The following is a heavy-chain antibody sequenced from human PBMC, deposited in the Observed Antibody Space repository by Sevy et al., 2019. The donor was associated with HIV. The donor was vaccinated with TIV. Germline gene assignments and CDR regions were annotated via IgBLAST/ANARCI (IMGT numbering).Heavy chain of an antibody. D-gene: IGHD2-8*02. J-gene: IGHJ5*02. CDR1: GFTFSDYY. V-gene: IGHV3-11*01. CDR3: ARERGVLTGWFDP. CDR2: ISSSGSTI. Sequence: GGSLRLSCAASGFTFSDYYMSWIRQAPGKGLEWVSYISSSGSTIYYAYSVKGRFTISRDNAKNALYLQMNSLRAEDTAVYYCARERGVLTGWFDPWGQGTLVTVSS.